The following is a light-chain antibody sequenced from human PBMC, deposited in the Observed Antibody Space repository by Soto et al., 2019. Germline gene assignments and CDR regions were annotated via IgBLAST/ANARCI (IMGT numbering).Light chain of an antibody. CDR2: GNG. Sequence: QAVVTQPPSVSGAPGQRVTISCTGSSSNIGAGYDVHWYQQLPGTAPKLLIYGNGNRPSGVPDRFSGSKSGTSASLAITGLQAEDETDYYCQSYDSSLSGWVFGGGTQLTVL. CDR3: QSYDSSLSGWV. J-gene: IGLJ3*02. CDR1: SSNIGAGYD. V-gene: IGLV1-40*01.